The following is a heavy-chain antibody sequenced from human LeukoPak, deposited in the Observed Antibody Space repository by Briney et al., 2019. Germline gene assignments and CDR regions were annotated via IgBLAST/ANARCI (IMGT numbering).Heavy chain of an antibody. J-gene: IGHJ5*02. D-gene: IGHD3-10*01. CDR2: ISSSSSYI. CDR1: GFTFSTFA. Sequence: GGSLRLSCAASGFTFSTFAMYWVHLSPGKGLEWVSSISSSSSYIYYADSVKGRFTISRDNAKNSLYLQMNSLRAEDTAVYYCARAYGSGSLNWFDPWGQGTLVTVSS. CDR3: ARAYGSGSLNWFDP. V-gene: IGHV3-21*01.